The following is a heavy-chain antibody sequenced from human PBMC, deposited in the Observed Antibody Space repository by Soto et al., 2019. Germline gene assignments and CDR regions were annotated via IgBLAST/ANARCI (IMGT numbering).Heavy chain of an antibody. D-gene: IGHD3-22*01. Sequence: PGGSLRLSCAASGFTFSSYWMHWVRQAPGKGLVWVSRISSDGSTTTYADSVKGRFTISRDNAKNTLYLQMNSLRAEDTAVYYCERPYYYDISGYYYDYWGQGTLVTVYS. CDR2: ISSDGSTT. CDR3: ERPYYYDISGYYYDY. CDR1: GFTFSSYW. V-gene: IGHV3-74*01. J-gene: IGHJ4*02.